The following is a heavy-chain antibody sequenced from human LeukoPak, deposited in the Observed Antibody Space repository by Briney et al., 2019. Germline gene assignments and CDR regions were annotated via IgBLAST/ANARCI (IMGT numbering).Heavy chain of an antibody. D-gene: IGHD2-15*01. CDR2: MNRDGSEK. CDR3: ARAHGSTTFDY. CDR1: GFTFSSYW. J-gene: IGHJ4*02. Sequence: GGSLRLSCAASGFTFSSYWMSWVRQAPGKGLEWVANMNRDGSEKNYVDSIKGRFTISRDNAANSLYLQMNSLRVEDTAVYYCARAHGSTTFDYWGRGTLVTVSS. V-gene: IGHV3-7*01.